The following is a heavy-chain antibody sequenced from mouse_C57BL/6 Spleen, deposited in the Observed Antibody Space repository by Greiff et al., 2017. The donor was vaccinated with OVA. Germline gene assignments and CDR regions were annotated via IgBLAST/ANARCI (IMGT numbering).Heavy chain of an antibody. V-gene: IGHV1-52*01. Sequence: QVQLQQSGAELVRPGSSVKLSCKASGYTFTSYWMHWVKQRPIQGLEWIGNIDPSDSATHYNQKFKDKATLTVDKSSSTAYMQLSSLTSEDSAVYYGARYYGSSYHWYFDVWGTGTTVTVSS. CDR3: ARYYGSSYHWYFDV. D-gene: IGHD1-1*01. CDR2: IDPSDSAT. CDR1: GYTFTSYW. J-gene: IGHJ1*03.